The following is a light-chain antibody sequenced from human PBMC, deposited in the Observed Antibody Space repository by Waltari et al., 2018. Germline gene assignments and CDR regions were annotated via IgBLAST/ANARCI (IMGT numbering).Light chain of an antibody. CDR1: QSVSSSY. CDR3: QQYGSSPYT. Sequence: EIVLPQSPGTLSLSPGERATLSCRASQSVSSSYLAWYQQKPGQAPRLLIYGASSRATGIPDRFSGSGSGTDFTLTISRLVPEDFAVYYCQQYGSSPYTFGQGTKLEIK. J-gene: IGKJ2*01. V-gene: IGKV3-20*01. CDR2: GAS.